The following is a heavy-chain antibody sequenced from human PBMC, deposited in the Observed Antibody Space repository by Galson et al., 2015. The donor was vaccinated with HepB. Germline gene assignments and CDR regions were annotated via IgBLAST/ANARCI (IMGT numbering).Heavy chain of an antibody. Sequence: SLRLSCAASGFTFSTHGMHWARQAPGKGLEWVAVVWDDGAYKYYADSVKGRFTISRDNSKNTLDLQMNSLRDEDTAVYYCVGDGIQFGNGYYWGQGTLVTVSS. D-gene: IGHD6-25*01. V-gene: IGHV3-33*01. J-gene: IGHJ4*02. CDR2: VWDDGAYK. CDR1: GFTFSTHG. CDR3: VGDGIQFGNGYY.